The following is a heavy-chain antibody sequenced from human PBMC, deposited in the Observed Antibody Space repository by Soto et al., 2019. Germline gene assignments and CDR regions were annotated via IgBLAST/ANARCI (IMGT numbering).Heavy chain of an antibody. D-gene: IGHD2-21*02. V-gene: IGHV1-46*01. CDR1: GYTFTSYY. Sequence: GASVKVSCKASGYTFTSYYMHWVRQAPGQGLEWMGIINPSGGSTSYAQKFQGRVTMTRDTSTSTVYMELSSLRSEDTAVYYCARGNSVVVTANYFDYWGQGTLVTVSS. CDR2: INPSGGST. J-gene: IGHJ4*02. CDR3: ARGNSVVVTANYFDY.